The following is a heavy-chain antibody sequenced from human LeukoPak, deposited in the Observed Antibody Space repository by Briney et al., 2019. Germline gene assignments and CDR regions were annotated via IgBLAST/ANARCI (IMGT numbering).Heavy chain of an antibody. D-gene: IGHD6-19*01. Sequence: GGSLRLSCAASGFTFSDYYMSWIRQAPGKGLEWVSSISSSSSYMYYADSAKGRFTISRDNAKNSLYLQMNSLIAEDTAVYYCARAGSGWYDWYFDLWGRGTLVTVSS. CDR3: ARAGSGWYDWYFDL. J-gene: IGHJ2*01. CDR1: GFTFSDYY. V-gene: IGHV3-11*06. CDR2: ISSSSSYM.